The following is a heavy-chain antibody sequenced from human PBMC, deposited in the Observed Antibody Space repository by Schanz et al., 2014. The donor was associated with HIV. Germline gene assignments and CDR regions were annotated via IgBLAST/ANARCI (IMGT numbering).Heavy chain of an antibody. CDR2: ISESGRYT. CDR3: AIRTPMISFGAFDI. V-gene: IGHV3-23*01. D-gene: IGHD3-16*01. J-gene: IGHJ3*02. Sequence: EVQMLESGGGSVQPGGSLRLSCVDSGFSFDSFGMHWVRQAPGKGLEWVSTISESGRYTYYADSVKGRFTISRDNSKKMLFLQMNRLRAEDTAVYYCAIRTPMISFGAFDIWGRGTMVTVSS. CDR1: GFSFDSFG.